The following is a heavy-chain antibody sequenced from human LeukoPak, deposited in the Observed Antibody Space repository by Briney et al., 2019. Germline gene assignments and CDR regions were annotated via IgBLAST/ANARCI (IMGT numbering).Heavy chain of an antibody. CDR2: INPNSGGT. V-gene: IGHV1-2*02. D-gene: IGHD6-19*01. J-gene: IGHJ6*03. CDR3: ARAAVSSGLWGYYYYYMDV. Sequence: ASVKVSCKASGYTFTCYYMHWVRQAPGQGLEWMGWINPNSGGTNYAQKFQGRVTMTRDTSISTAYMELSRLRSDDTAVYYCARAAVSSGLWGYYYYYMDVWGKGTTVTVSS. CDR1: GYTFTCYY.